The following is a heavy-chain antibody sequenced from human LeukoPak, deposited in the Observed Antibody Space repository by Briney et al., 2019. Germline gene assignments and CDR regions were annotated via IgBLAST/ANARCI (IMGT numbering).Heavy chain of an antibody. CDR1: GGSFSGYY. Sequence: SETLSLTCAVYGGSFSGYYWSWIRQPPGKGLEWIGEINHSGSTNYNPSVKSRVTISVDTYKNQSYLKLSSVTAADTAVYYCARSYGDHDYWGQGTLVTVSS. CDR3: ARSYGDHDY. V-gene: IGHV4-34*01. D-gene: IGHD4-17*01. CDR2: INHSGST. J-gene: IGHJ4*02.